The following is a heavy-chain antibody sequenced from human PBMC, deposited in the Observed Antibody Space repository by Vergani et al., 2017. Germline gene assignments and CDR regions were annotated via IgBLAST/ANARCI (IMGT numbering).Heavy chain of an antibody. CDR1: GGSFSGYY. J-gene: IGHJ4*02. V-gene: IGHV4-34*01. CDR3: ARGTTVVTPGFNRKHQSRRYFDY. CDR2: INHSGST. Sequence: QVQLQQWGAGLLKPSEPLSLTCAVYGGSFSGYYWSWIRQPPGKGLEWIGEINHSGSTNYNPSLKSRVTISVDTSKNKFSLKLSSVTAADTAVYYCARGTTVVTPGFNRKHQSRRYFDYWGQGTLVTVSS. D-gene: IGHD4-23*01.